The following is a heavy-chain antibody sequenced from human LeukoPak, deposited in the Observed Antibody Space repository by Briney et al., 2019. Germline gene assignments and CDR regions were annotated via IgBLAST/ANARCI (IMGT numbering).Heavy chain of an antibody. CDR1: GFIFSSYG. CDR3: ARVSEARIQLWLWGTGFDY. CDR2: ISSSSSYI. D-gene: IGHD5-18*01. V-gene: IGHV3-21*01. Sequence: PGGSLRLSCAASGFIFSSYGMNWVRQAPGKGLEWVSSISSSSSYIYYADSVKGRFTISRDNAKNSLYLQMNSLRAEDTAVYYCARVSEARIQLWLWGTGFDYWGQGTLITVSS. J-gene: IGHJ4*02.